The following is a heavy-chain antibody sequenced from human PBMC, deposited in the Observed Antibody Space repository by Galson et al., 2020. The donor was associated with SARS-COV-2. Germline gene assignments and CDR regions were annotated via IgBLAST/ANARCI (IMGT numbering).Heavy chain of an antibody. Sequence: ETSETLSLTCTVSGGSISSGGYYWSWIRQPPGKGLEWIGYIYYSGSTYYNPSLKSRVTISVDTSKNQFSLKLSSVTAADTAVYYCARIISVGIFGVVNWFDPWGQGTLVTVSS. CDR1: GGSISSGGYY. CDR2: IYYSGST. D-gene: IGHD3-3*01. J-gene: IGHJ5*02. V-gene: IGHV4-31*03. CDR3: ARIISVGIFGVVNWFDP.